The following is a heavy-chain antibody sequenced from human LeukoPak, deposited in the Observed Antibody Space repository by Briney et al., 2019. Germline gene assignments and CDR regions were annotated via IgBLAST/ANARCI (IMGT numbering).Heavy chain of an antibody. CDR1: GLTANSNY. CDR3: VSQKWLYAFDI. CDR2: IYSGGAT. Sequence: PGGSLRLSCVASGLTANSNYMRWGRQAPGEGLEWFSAIYSGGATYYADSVKGRFTVSRDDSKNTLYLQMYRLRAEDTAMYYCVSQKWLYAFDIWGQGTMVTVSS. J-gene: IGHJ3*02. V-gene: IGHV3-53*01. D-gene: IGHD5-24*01.